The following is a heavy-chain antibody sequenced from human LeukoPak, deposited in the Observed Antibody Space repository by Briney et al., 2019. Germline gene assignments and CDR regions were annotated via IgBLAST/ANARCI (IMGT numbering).Heavy chain of an antibody. D-gene: IGHD3-10*01. V-gene: IGHV1-2*02. CDR3: GXDLPTIPKLLWFGEAXDXXFDI. CDR1: GYTFTGYY. Sequence: ASVKVSCKASGYTFTGYYMYWVRQAPGQGLEWMGWINPNSGGTNYAQKFQGRVTMTRETSISTAYMELSRLRSDDTAVYYCGXDLPTIPKLLWFGEAXDXXFDIXGQGTMVXVSS. J-gene: IGHJ3*02. CDR2: INPNSGGT.